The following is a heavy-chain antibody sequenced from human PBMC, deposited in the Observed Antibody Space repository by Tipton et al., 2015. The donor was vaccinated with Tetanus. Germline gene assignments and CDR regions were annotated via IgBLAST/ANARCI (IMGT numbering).Heavy chain of an antibody. D-gene: IGHD2-15*01. CDR1: GGSFSGYY. V-gene: IGHV4-34*01. J-gene: IGHJ5*02. Sequence: TLSLTCAVYGGSFSGYYWSWIRQPPGKGLEWIGEINHSGSTNYNPSLKSRVTISVDTSKNQFSLKLSSVTAADTAVYYCARGASVVPNWFDPWGQGTLVTVSS. CDR3: ARGASVVPNWFDP. CDR2: INHSGST.